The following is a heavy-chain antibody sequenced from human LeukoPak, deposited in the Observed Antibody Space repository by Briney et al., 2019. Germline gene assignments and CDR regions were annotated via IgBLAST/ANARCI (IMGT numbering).Heavy chain of an antibody. J-gene: IGHJ4*02. CDR1: GFTFSDYY. CDR2: ISTGSSSHT. Sequence: GGSLRLSCAASGFTFSDYYMSWIRQAPGKGLEWVSYISTGSSSHTNYADSVKGRFTISRDDAKNSLYLQMNSLRAEDTAVFYCGTGYRKIDYWGQGTLVTVSS. CDR3: GTGYRKIDY. D-gene: IGHD5-18*01. V-gene: IGHV3-11*06.